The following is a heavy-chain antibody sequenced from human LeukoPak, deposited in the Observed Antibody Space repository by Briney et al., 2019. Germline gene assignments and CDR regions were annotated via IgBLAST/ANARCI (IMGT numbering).Heavy chain of an antibody. V-gene: IGHV4-39*01. Sequence: SETLSLTCTVSGDSLGSGMYYWGWIRQAPGKGLTWIGSIYHSGSIFYNASFESRVAMSVDPSNNQFSLRLTSVTAADTAVYYCARDYYDNSGHYPFDSWGQGTLVTVSS. CDR2: IYHSGSI. CDR3: ARDYYDNSGHYPFDS. D-gene: IGHD3-22*01. J-gene: IGHJ4*02. CDR1: GDSLGSGMYY.